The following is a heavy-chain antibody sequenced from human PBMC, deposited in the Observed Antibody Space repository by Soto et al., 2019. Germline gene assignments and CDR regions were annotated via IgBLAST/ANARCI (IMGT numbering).Heavy chain of an antibody. D-gene: IGHD3-3*01. CDR2: IYYSGST. CDR1: GGSVSSGSYY. Sequence: SETLFLTCTVSGGSVSSGSYYWSWIRQPPGKGLEWIGYIYYSGSTNYNPSLKSRVTISVDTSKNQFSLKLSSVTAADTAGYYCARESLPADYDFWSGYLPKQPPNDYWGQGTLVTVSS. V-gene: IGHV4-61*01. J-gene: IGHJ4*02. CDR3: ARESLPADYDFWSGYLPKQPPNDY.